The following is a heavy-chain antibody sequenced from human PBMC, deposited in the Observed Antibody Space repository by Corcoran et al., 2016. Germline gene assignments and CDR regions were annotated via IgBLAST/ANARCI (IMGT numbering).Heavy chain of an antibody. Sequence: EVQLVESGGGLVQPGGSLRLSCAASGFTFSSYNMNWVRQAPGKGLEWVSYISRSSNTIYYADSVKGRLTISRDNAKNSLYLQLNSLRAEETAVYYCARDGSEYCRRTSCRSAYYYYGMDVWGQGTTVTVSS. CDR3: ARDGSEYCRRTSCRSAYYYYGMDV. D-gene: IGHD2-2*01. CDR2: ISRSSNTI. V-gene: IGHV3-48*04. CDR1: GFTFSSYN. J-gene: IGHJ6*02.